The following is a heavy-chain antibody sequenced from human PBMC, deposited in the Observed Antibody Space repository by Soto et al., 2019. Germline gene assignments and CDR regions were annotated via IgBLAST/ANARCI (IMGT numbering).Heavy chain of an antibody. Sequence: PSETLSLTCTVSGGSITSSSYYWGWIRQPPGKGLEWIGRIYHTGSINYNPSLQSRVTMSVDTSKNQVSLKLTSVTAADAAVYYCARDMRVFGGIDVWGQGTTVTVSS. CDR2: IYHTGSI. J-gene: IGHJ6*02. CDR3: ARDMRVFGGIDV. V-gene: IGHV4-39*07. D-gene: IGHD3-3*01. CDR1: GGSITSSSYY.